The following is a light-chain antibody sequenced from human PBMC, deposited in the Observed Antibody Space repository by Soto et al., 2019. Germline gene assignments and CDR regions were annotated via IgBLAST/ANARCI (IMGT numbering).Light chain of an antibody. J-gene: IGLJ3*02. V-gene: IGLV2-14*01. CDR3: SSKSSGSTPML. CDR1: SSDVGGYGF. Sequence: QSVPTQPASVSGSPGQSITISCTGTSSDVGGYGFVSWYQHHPGEAPKLIIYEVSNRPSGVSSRFSGSKSGNTASLTISGLQAEDESLYYCSSKSSGSTPMLFGGGTKVTVL. CDR2: EVS.